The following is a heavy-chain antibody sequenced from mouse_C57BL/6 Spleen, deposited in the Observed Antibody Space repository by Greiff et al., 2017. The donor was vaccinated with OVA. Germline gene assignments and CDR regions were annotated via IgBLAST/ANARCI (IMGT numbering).Heavy chain of an antibody. V-gene: IGHV1-74*01. Sequence: QVQLQQPGAELVKPGASVKVSCKASGYTFTSYWMHWVKQRPGQGLEWIGRIHPSDSDTNYNQKFKGKATLTVDKSSSTAYMQLSSLTSEDSAVYYCARITTVLAPDAYWGQGTLVTVSA. D-gene: IGHD1-1*01. CDR1: GYTFTSYW. J-gene: IGHJ3*01. CDR3: ARITTVLAPDAY. CDR2: IHPSDSDT.